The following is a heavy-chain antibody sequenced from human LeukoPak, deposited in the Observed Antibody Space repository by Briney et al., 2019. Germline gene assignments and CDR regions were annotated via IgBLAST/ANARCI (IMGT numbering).Heavy chain of an antibody. D-gene: IGHD2-15*01. CDR2: INANNGVT. CDR1: GYTFTDYY. Sequence: GASAKVSCKASGYTFTDYYIHWVRQAPGQGLEWMGWINANNGVTNYVQKFRGWVTVTRDTSINTAYMELSRLGADDTAVYYCARDEGSGLLLNWGQGALVTVSS. J-gene: IGHJ4*02. CDR3: ARDEGSGLLLN. V-gene: IGHV1-2*04.